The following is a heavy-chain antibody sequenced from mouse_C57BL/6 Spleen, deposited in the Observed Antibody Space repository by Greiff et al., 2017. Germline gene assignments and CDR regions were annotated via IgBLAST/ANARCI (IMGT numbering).Heavy chain of an antibody. CDR2: IYPGDGDT. D-gene: IGHD2-12*01. J-gene: IGHJ2*01. CDR3: ASGELDY. Sequence: QVQLQQSGPELVKPGASVKISCKASGYAFSSSWMNWVKQRPGKGLEWIGRIYPGDGDTNYNGKFKGKATLTADKSSSTAYMQLRSLTSEDSAVYFCASGELDYWGQGTTLTVSS. CDR1: GYAFSSSW. V-gene: IGHV1-82*01.